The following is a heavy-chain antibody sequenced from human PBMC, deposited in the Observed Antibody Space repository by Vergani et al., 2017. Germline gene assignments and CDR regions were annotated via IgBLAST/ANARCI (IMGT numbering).Heavy chain of an antibody. CDR3: ARMVRGVNIYYFDY. CDR1: GGSISSYY. CDR2: IYYSGST. V-gene: IGHV4-59*01. Sequence: QVQLQESGPGLVKPSETLSLTCTVSGGSISSYYWSWIRQPPGKGLEWIGYIYYSGSTNYNPSLKSRVTISVDTSKTQCSLKLSSVTAADTAVYYCARMVRGVNIYYFDYWGQGTLVTVSS. J-gene: IGHJ4*02. D-gene: IGHD3-10*01.